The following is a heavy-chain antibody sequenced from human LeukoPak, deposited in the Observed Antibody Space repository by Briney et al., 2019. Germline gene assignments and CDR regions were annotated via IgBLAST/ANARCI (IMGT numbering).Heavy chain of an antibody. J-gene: IGHJ4*02. D-gene: IGHD2-2*01. V-gene: IGHV3-48*01. CDR1: GFTFRDYC. CDR3: ARDFTPYCSSTSCYGLDY. Sequence: GGSLRLSCVVSGFTFRDYCMHWVRQAPGKGLEWVSYISSNSSTIYYADSVKGRFTISRDNAKNSLYLQMNSLRAEDTAVYYCARDFTPYCSSTSCYGLDYWGQGTLVTVSS. CDR2: ISSNSSTI.